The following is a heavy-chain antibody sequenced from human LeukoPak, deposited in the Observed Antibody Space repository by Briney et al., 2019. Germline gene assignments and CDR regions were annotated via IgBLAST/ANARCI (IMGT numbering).Heavy chain of an antibody. Sequence: GSLRLSCAASGFTVSSNYMSWVRQAPGKGLEWIGSIYYSGSTYYNPSLKSRVTISVDTSKNQFSLKLSSVTAADTAVYYCARAVDYYDSSGYYDYWGQGTLVTVSS. J-gene: IGHJ4*02. CDR2: IYYSGST. V-gene: IGHV4-59*05. CDR3: ARAVDYYDSSGYYDY. CDR1: GFTVSSNY. D-gene: IGHD3-22*01.